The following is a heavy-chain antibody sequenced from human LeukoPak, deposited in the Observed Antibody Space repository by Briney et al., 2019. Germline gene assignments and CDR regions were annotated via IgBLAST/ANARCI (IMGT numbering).Heavy chain of an antibody. Sequence: PGGSLRLSCAASGFSFSSYGMDWVRQAPGKGLEWVAFIRYDGNNKDYADSIKGRFTISRDNSKNTLYLQMKSLRVEDTAVCYCAKGYGDLVAFDIWGQGTMVTVSS. D-gene: IGHD4-17*01. J-gene: IGHJ3*02. V-gene: IGHV3-30*02. CDR1: GFSFSSYG. CDR2: IRYDGNNK. CDR3: AKGYGDLVAFDI.